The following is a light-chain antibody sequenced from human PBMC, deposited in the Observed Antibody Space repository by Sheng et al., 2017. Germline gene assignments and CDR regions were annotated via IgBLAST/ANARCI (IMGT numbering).Light chain of an antibody. CDR1: NIGSKS. CDR2: DDR. V-gene: IGLV3-21*02. J-gene: IGLJ2*01. CDR3: QVWDSGSDLVV. Sequence: SYELTQPPSVSVAPGQTARITCGGDNIGSKSVHWYQQKPGQAPVLVVYDDRDRPSGIPERFSGSNSGNTATLTISRVEAGDEADYYCQVWDSGSDLVVFGGGTKLTVL.